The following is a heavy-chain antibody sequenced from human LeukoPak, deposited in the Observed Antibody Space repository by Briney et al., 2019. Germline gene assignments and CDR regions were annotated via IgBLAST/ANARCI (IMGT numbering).Heavy chain of an antibody. Sequence: PSETLSLTCTVSGGSISSYYWSWIRQPPGKGLEWIGYIFYSGSTNYNPSLKSRVTISVATSKNQFSLKLSSLTAADTAVYYCARDGGPDCSGGSCYSSDAFDIWGQGTMVTVSS. J-gene: IGHJ3*02. D-gene: IGHD2-15*01. CDR3: ARDGGPDCSGGSCYSSDAFDI. V-gene: IGHV4-59*01. CDR2: IFYSGST. CDR1: GGSISSYY.